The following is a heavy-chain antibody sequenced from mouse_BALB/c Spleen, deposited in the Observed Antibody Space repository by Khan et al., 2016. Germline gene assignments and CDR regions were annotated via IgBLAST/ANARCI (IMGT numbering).Heavy chain of an antibody. CDR1: GFSLTGYG. CDR3: ARERAYYRSFDAMDY. Sequence: QVQLKESGPGLVAPSQSLSITCTVSGFSLTGYGVNWVRQPPGKGLEWLGMIWGDGSTDYNSALKSRLSISKDYSTSQVFLNLNSRPTDDTARYYGARERAYYRSFDAMDYWGQGTSVTVSS. CDR2: IWGDGST. D-gene: IGHD2-14*01. J-gene: IGHJ4*01. V-gene: IGHV2-6-7*01.